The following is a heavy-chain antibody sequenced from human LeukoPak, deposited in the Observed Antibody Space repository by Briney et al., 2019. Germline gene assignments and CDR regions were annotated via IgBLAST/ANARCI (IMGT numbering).Heavy chain of an antibody. D-gene: IGHD4-23*01. V-gene: IGHV1-18*01. CDR1: GYTFTSYG. J-gene: IGHJ4*02. Sequence: ASVKVSCKASGYTFTSYGISWVRQAPGQGLEWMGWISAYNGNTNYAQKIQGRVTMTTDTSTSTAYMELRSLRSDDTAVYYCAREETTVVTPGGYFDYWGQGTLVTVSS. CDR3: AREETTVVTPGGYFDY. CDR2: ISAYNGNT.